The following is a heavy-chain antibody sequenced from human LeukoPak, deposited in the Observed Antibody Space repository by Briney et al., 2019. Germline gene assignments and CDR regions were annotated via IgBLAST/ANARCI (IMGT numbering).Heavy chain of an antibody. J-gene: IGHJ4*02. D-gene: IGHD2-15*01. CDR2: ISSSSNYI. CDR1: GFTFSTYS. CDR3: ARGPRDPSEYCSGGRCAPTYDV. V-gene: IGHV3-21*01. Sequence: GGSLRLSCAASGFTFSTYSMNWVRQAPGKGLEWVSSISSSSNYIYYADSVKGRFTISRDNAKNSLYLQMNSLRAEDTAIYYCARGPRDPSEYCSGGRCAPTYDVWGQGTLVTVSS.